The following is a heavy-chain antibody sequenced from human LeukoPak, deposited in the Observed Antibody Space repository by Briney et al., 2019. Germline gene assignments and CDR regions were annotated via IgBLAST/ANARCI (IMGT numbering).Heavy chain of an antibody. J-gene: IGHJ4*02. V-gene: IGHV3-9*01. Sequence: PGGSLRLSCAASGFTFDDYAMHWVRQAPGKGLEWVSGISWNSGSIGYADSVKGRFTISRDNAKNSVYLQMNSLRLEDTAVYYCARTGLGMYSFDYWGQGTLVTVSS. CDR1: GFTFDDYA. CDR2: ISWNSGSI. CDR3: ARTGLGMYSFDY. D-gene: IGHD3/OR15-3a*01.